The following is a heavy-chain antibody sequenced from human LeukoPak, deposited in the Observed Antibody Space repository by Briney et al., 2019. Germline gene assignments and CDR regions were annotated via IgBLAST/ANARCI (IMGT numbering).Heavy chain of an antibody. CDR2: IYYSGST. CDR3: ARVTGRLSSSTFDC. D-gene: IGHD6-6*01. CDR1: GGSISSGDYY. V-gene: IGHV4-30-4*08. Sequence: SQTLSLTCTVSGGSISSGDYYWSWIRQPPGKGLEWIGYIYYSGSTYYNPSLKSRVTISVDTSKNQFSLKLSSVTAADTAVYYCARVTGRLSSSTFDCWGQGTLVTVSS. J-gene: IGHJ4*02.